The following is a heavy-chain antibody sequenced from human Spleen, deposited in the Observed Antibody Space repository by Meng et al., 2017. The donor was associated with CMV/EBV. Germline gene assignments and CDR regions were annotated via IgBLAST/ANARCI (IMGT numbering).Heavy chain of an antibody. J-gene: IGHJ4*02. CDR2: INPTGGST. CDR1: GYTFTAYY. D-gene: IGHD2-2*01. Sequence: ASVKVSCKTSGYTFTAYYVFWMRQTPGQGLEWMGMINPTGGSTSYAQDFRGRLTMTRDTSTTTVYMELSSLRSEDTAVYYCARGTIRGPADHWGQGTLVTVS. CDR3: ARGTIRGPADH. V-gene: IGHV1-46*01.